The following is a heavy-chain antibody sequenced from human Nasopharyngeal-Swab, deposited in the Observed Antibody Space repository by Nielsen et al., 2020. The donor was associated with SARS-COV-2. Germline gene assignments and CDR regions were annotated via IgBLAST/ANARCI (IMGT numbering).Heavy chain of an antibody. CDR1: GYTFTSYA. D-gene: IGHD3-3*01. J-gene: IGHJ6*03. V-gene: IGHV1-3*01. Sequence: ASVKVSCKASGYTFTSYAMIWVRQAPGQRLEWMGWINAGNGNTKYSQKFQGRVTITRDTSASTAYMELSSLRSEDTAVYYCARGSGFYYYMDVWGKGTTVTVSS. CDR3: ARGSGFYYYMDV. CDR2: INAGNGNT.